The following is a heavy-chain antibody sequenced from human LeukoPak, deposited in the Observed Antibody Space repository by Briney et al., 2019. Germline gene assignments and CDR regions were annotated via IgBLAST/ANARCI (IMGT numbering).Heavy chain of an antibody. Sequence: GGSLRLSCAASGFTFSSYWMSWVRQAPGKGLEWVANIKQDGSEKYYVDSVKGRFTISRDNAKNSLYLQMNSLRAEDTAVYYCARSGDMGSGWYVAYYYYYYYTDVWGKGTTVTISS. CDR1: GFTFSSYW. D-gene: IGHD6-19*01. V-gene: IGHV3-7*01. CDR3: ARSGDMGSGWYVAYYYYYYYTDV. J-gene: IGHJ6*03. CDR2: IKQDGSEK.